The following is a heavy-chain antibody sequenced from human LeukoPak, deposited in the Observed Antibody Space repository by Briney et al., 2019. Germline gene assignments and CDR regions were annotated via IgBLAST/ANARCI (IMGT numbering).Heavy chain of an antibody. CDR1: RYTFTSYG. V-gene: IGHV1-18*01. Sequence: ASVKVSCKASRYTFTSYGISWVRQAPGQRLEWMGWISAYNGNTNYAQKLQGRVTMTTDTSTSTAYMELRRLRSDDTAVYYCATTMVRGADDAFDIWGQGTMVTVS. CDR2: ISAYNGNT. CDR3: ATTMVRGADDAFDI. D-gene: IGHD3-10*01. J-gene: IGHJ3*02.